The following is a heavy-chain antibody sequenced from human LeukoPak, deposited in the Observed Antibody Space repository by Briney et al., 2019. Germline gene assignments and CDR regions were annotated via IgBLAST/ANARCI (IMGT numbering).Heavy chain of an antibody. CDR3: AKFVGAGSNTPDAFDI. V-gene: IGHV3-30*18. J-gene: IGHJ3*02. CDR2: ISYDGSNK. CDR1: GFTFSSYG. D-gene: IGHD3-10*01. Sequence: GGSLRLSCAASGFTFSSYGMHWVRQAPGKGLEWVAVISYDGSNKYYADSVKGRFTISRGNSKNTLYLQMNSLRAEDTAVYYCAKFVGAGSNTPDAFDIWGQGTMVTVSS.